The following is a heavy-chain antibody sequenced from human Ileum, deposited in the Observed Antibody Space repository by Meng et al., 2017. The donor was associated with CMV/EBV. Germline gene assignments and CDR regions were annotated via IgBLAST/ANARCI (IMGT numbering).Heavy chain of an antibody. CDR1: GFSFSSYS. D-gene: IGHD3-3*01. Sequence: GGSLRLSCAASGFSFSSYSMNWVPQAPGKGLEWVSSISISSSYIYYADSVKGRFTISRDNAKNSLYLQMNSLRAEDTAVYYCARDLKPEYYDFWSGFLFDPWGQGTLVTVSS. CDR3: ARDLKPEYYDFWSGFLFDP. V-gene: IGHV3-21*01. J-gene: IGHJ5*02. CDR2: ISISSSYI.